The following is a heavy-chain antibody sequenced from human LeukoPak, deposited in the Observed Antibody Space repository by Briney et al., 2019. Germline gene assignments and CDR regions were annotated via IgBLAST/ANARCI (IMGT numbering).Heavy chain of an antibody. CDR3: VKPYYFSSGSLT. J-gene: IGHJ5*02. Sequence: GGSLRLSCAASGFNFRSYWMSWVRQAPGKGLKWVATINQDGSEKYFMDSLKGRLIISRDNAKNSLHLQMNSLRAEDTAVYYCVKPYYFSSGSLTWGQGTLVTVSS. CDR2: INQDGSEK. D-gene: IGHD3-10*01. CDR1: GFNFRSYW. V-gene: IGHV3-7*01.